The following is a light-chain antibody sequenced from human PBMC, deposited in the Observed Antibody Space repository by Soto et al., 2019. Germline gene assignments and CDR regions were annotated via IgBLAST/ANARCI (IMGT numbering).Light chain of an antibody. CDR2: EVT. J-gene: IGLJ3*02. Sequence: QSVLTQPPSASGSPGQSVTISCTGTSSDVGGYNYVSWYQQYPGRAPKLMIYEVTKRPSGVPDRFSGSKSGNTASLTVSGLHAEDEADYYGSSYAASNNFYFVFGGGTKVTVL. CDR1: SSDVGGYNY. CDR3: SSYAASNNFYFV. V-gene: IGLV2-8*01.